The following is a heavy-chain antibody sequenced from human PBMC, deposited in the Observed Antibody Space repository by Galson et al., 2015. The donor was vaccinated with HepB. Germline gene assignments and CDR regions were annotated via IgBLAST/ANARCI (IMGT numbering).Heavy chain of an antibody. Sequence: SLRLSCAASGFTFSSYAMSWVRRAPGRGLEWVSAISSTGGRTYYADSVRGRVSISRDNFRNAVNLQMNSLRAEDTAVYFCAKDLRPDTGADYSFDYRGQGTLVTVSS. CDR1: GFTFSSYA. J-gene: IGHJ4*02. V-gene: IGHV3-23*01. CDR3: AKDLRPDTGADYSFDY. CDR2: ISSTGGRT. D-gene: IGHD4/OR15-4a*01.